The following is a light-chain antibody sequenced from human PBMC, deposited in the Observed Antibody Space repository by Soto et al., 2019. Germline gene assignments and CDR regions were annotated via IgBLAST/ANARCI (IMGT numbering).Light chain of an antibody. CDR3: SSYAGYSTAVV. J-gene: IGLJ2*01. V-gene: IGLV2-23*01. CDR1: SSDVGSYNL. Sequence: QSALTQPASVSGSPGQSITISCTGTSSDVGSYNLVSWYQQHPGKALKLMIYEANKRPSGVSDRFSGSKSGNTVSLTISGLQAEDEAEYYCSSYAGYSTAVVFGGGTKLTVL. CDR2: EAN.